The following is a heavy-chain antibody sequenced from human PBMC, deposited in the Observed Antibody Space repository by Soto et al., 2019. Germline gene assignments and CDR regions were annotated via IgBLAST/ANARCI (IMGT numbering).Heavy chain of an antibody. D-gene: IGHD5-18*01. V-gene: IGHV5-51*01. J-gene: IGHJ6*02. CDR1: GYNFMTYW. CDR3: ARHGSGYKTAYHGFDI. CDR2: IYPADSDI. Sequence: GESLKISCKGSGYNFMTYWIGWVRQMPGKGLEWMGIIYPADSDIRYSPSLESQVTISVDTSITTAYLQWSSLKASDTAMYFCARHGSGYKTAYHGFDIWGQGTTVTVSS.